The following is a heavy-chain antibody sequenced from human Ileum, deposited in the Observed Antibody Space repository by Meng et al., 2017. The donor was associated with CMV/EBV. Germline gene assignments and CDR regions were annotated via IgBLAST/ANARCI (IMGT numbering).Heavy chain of an antibody. CDR1: GGSISDYY. D-gene: IGHD6-19*01. J-gene: IGHJ4*02. V-gene: IGHV4-59*01. CDR3: ARGSSGWYRGFDS. Sequence: SETLSLTCTVPGGSISDYYWSWIRQPPGKGLEWIGYVYYSGSSNYDPSLRSRVTISLDTSKNQFSLNLSSVTAADTAVYFCARGSSGWYRGFDSWGQGALVTVSS. CDR2: VYYSGSS.